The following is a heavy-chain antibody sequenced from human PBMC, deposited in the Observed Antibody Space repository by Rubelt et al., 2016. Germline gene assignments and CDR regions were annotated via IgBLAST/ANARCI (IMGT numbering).Heavy chain of an antibody. J-gene: IGHJ4*02. CDR2: IIPILGIA. D-gene: IGHD3-22*01. V-gene: IGHV1-69*04. CDR3: AKGAATMIVVVITTANAAIDS. Sequence: QVQLVQSGAEVKKPGSSVKVSCKASGGTFSSYAISWVRQAPGQGLEWMGRIIPILGIANYAQKFQGRVTITADKSTSTAYMELSSLRSEDTAVYYCAKGAATMIVVVITTANAAIDSWGQGTLVTVSS. CDR1: GGTFSSYA.